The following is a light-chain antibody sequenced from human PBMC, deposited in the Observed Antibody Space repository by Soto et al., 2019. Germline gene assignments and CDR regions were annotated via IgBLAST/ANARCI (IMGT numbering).Light chain of an antibody. CDR2: SNN. CDR1: SSNIGSNA. V-gene: IGLV1-44*01. CDR3: ATWDDSLTGVE. J-gene: IGLJ2*01. Sequence: QSVLTQPPSASGTPGQRVTIACSGSSSNIGSNAVSWYQQLPGTAPQLLIYSNNQRPSGVPHRFSGSKSGTSASLAISGLQSEDEAHYYCATWDDSLTGVEFGGGTKLTVL.